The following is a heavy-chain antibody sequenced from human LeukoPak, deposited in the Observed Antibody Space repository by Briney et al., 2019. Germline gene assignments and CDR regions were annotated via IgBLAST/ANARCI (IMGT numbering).Heavy chain of an antibody. CDR1: GYTFSDFS. J-gene: IGHJ4*02. CDR3: VRLRRNSDGSGYYYYYDY. Sequence: GGSLRLSCAASGYTFSDFSVNWVRQAPGKGLEWVSSISVRSNYRYYADSVRGRFTVSRDDARDSLFLQMNSLRAEDTAVYFCVRLRRNSDGSGYYYYYDYWGQGTLVTVSS. CDR2: ISVRSNYR. V-gene: IGHV3-21*01. D-gene: IGHD3-22*01.